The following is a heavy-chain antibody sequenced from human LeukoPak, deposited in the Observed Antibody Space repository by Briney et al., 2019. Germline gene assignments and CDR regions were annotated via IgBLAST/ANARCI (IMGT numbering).Heavy chain of an antibody. D-gene: IGHD1-7*01. V-gene: IGHV4-34*01. CDR1: GGSISSYY. Sequence: SETLSLTCTVSGGSISSYYWNWIRQPPGKALEWIGEITHTGSTNYNPSLRSRVTISVDTSKNQFSLNLNSVTAADTAVYYCATYWSTGTSDSWGQGTLVTVSS. CDR2: ITHTGST. J-gene: IGHJ4*02. CDR3: ATYWSTGTSDS.